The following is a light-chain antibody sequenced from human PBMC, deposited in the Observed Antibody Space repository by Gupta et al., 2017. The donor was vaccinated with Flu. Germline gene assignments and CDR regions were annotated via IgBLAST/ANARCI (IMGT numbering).Light chain of an antibody. V-gene: IGLV1-47*01. J-gene: IGLJ2*01. CDR1: STNIGSNY. CDR2: RDT. Sequence: TVSCSGSSTNIGSNYVYWYQQIPGPAPELLIYRDTQRPSGIPDRFSGSKSGTSATLTISRLGSEDEADYHCAAWDSSRSHRVFGGGTKLTVL. CDR3: AAWDSSRSHRV.